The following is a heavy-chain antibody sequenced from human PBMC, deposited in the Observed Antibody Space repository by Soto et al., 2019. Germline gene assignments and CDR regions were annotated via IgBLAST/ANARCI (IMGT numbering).Heavy chain of an antibody. CDR2: IYPGDSDT. CDR3: ARLCCSAYSYYGMDV. J-gene: IGHJ6*02. Sequence: GESLKISCKGSGYSFTSYWIGWVRQMPGKGLEWMGIIYPGDSDTRYSPSFQGQVTISADKSISTAYLQWSSLKASDTAMYYCARLCCSAYSYYGMDVWGQGTTVTVSS. CDR1: GYSFTSYW. D-gene: IGHD2-15*01. V-gene: IGHV5-51*01.